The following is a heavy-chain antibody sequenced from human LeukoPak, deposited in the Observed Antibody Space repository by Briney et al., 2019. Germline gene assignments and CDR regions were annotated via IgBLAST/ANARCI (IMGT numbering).Heavy chain of an antibody. J-gene: IGHJ4*02. CDR2: IKQDGSEK. V-gene: IGHV3-7*03. Sequence: GGSLRLSCAASGFTFSDHYMSWIRQAPGKGLEWVANIKQDGSEKYYVDSVKGRFTISRDNSKNTLYLQMNSLRAEDTAVYYCARRAGAYSHPYDYWGQGTLVTVSS. CDR1: GFTFSDHY. D-gene: IGHD4/OR15-4a*01. CDR3: ARRAGAYSHPYDY.